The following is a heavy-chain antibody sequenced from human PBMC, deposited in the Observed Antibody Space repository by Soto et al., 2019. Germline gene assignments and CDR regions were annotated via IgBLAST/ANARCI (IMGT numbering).Heavy chain of an antibody. Sequence: GGSLRLSCAASGFTFSSYSMNWVRQAPGKGLEWVSSISSSSSYIYYADSVKGRFTISRDNAKNSLYLQMNSLRAEDTAVYYCARGLKSYGSYFDYWGQGTLVTVSS. J-gene: IGHJ4*02. CDR2: ISSSSSYI. D-gene: IGHD3-10*01. V-gene: IGHV3-21*01. CDR3: ARGLKSYGSYFDY. CDR1: GFTFSSYS.